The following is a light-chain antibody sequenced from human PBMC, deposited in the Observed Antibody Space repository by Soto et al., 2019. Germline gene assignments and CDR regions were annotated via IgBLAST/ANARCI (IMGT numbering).Light chain of an antibody. CDR2: TTN. CDR3: LLYYGGAQLV. V-gene: IGLV7-43*01. Sequence: QTVVTQEPSLIVSPGGTVTLTCASSTGAVTSGNYPSWFQQKPGQTPRTLIYTTNSRHSWTPARFSGSLLGGKAALTLSAVQPEDEADYYCLLYYGGAQLVFGGGTQLTVL. J-gene: IGLJ3*02. CDR1: TGAVTSGNY.